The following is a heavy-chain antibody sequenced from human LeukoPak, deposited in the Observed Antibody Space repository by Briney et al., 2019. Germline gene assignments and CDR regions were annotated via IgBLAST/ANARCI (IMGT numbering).Heavy chain of an antibody. CDR2: IYYSGST. D-gene: IGHD6-6*01. CDR1: GGSISSYY. CDR3: AREDKYSSSPYFDY. J-gene: IGHJ4*02. Sequence: SETLSLTCTVSGGSISSYYWSWIRQHPGKGLEWIGYIYYSGSTYYNPSLKSRVTISVDTSKNQFSLKLSSVTAADTAVYYCAREDKYSSSPYFDYWGQGTLVTVSS. V-gene: IGHV4-59*06.